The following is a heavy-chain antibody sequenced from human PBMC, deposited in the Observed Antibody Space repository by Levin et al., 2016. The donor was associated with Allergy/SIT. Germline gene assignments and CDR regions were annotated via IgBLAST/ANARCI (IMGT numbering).Heavy chain of an antibody. CDR2: ISGSGGST. Sequence: VRQAPGKGLEWVSAISGSGGSTYYADSVKGRFTISRDNSKNTLYLQMNSLRAEDTAVYYCAKDGSITMIVVVIGDFDYWGQGTLVTVSS. CDR3: AKDGSITMIVVVIGDFDY. J-gene: IGHJ4*02. V-gene: IGHV3-23*01. D-gene: IGHD3-22*01.